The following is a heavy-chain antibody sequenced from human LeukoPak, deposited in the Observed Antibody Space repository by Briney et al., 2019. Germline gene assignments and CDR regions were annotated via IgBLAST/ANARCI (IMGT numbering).Heavy chain of an antibody. CDR1: GYTFTTYT. CDR3: ARWDRMDVAATNDDY. Sequence: ASVKVSCKAPGYTFTTYTITWVRQAPGQGLEWMGWISVYNGNTNNAQKFQGRVTMTTDTSTSTAYMELRSLRSDDTAVYYCARWDRMDVAATNDDYWGQGTLVTVSS. J-gene: IGHJ4*02. D-gene: IGHD5-12*01. CDR2: ISVYNGNT. V-gene: IGHV1-18*04.